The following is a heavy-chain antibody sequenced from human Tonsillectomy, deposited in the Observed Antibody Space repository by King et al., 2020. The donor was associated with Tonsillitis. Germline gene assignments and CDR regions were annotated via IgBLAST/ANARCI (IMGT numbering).Heavy chain of an antibody. D-gene: IGHD5-24*01. V-gene: IGHV3-21*01. CDR2: FISSGTYT. Sequence: VQLVESGGGLVKPGGSLRISCAASEFTFSSYNMSWVRQAPGKGLDWVSSFISSGTYTYSVDSVRGRFTISRDTAKNSLYLQMTSLRAEDTAVYYCARVRGDGYKYYYYMDVWGKGTTVTVSS. CDR3: ARVRGDGYKYYYYMDV. CDR1: EFTFSSYN. J-gene: IGHJ6*03.